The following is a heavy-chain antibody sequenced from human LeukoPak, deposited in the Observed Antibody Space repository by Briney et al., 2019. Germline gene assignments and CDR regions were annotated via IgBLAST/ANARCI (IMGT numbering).Heavy chain of an antibody. Sequence: GGSLRLSCAASGFTFSSYAMSWVRQAPGKGLEWVSAISGSGGSTYYADSVKGRFTISRDNAKNSLYLQMNSLRAEDTAVYYCARDGRIQLWSRTNWFDPWGQGTLVTVSS. V-gene: IGHV3-23*01. CDR3: ARDGRIQLWSRTNWFDP. CDR2: ISGSGGST. D-gene: IGHD5-18*01. CDR1: GFTFSSYA. J-gene: IGHJ5*02.